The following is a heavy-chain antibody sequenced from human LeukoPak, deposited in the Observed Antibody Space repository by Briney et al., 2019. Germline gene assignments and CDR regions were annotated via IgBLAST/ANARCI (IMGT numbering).Heavy chain of an antibody. D-gene: IGHD3-10*01. V-gene: IGHV4-39*01. CDR1: GGSISISSYY. J-gene: IGHJ4*02. CDR3: ARMERFGVRAYYFDY. CDR2: IYYSGST. Sequence: PSETLSLTCTVSGGSISISSYYWGWIRQPPGKGLEWIGSIYYSGSTYYNPSLKSRVTISVDTSKNQFSLKLSSVTAADTAVYYCARMERFGVRAYYFDYRGQGTLVTVSS.